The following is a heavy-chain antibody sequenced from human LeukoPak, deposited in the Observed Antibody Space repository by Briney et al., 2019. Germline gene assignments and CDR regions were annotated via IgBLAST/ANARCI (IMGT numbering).Heavy chain of an antibody. CDR1: GGSTSSYY. J-gene: IGHJ4*02. CDR2: IYYSGST. D-gene: IGHD2-15*01. Sequence: PSETLSLTCTVSGGSTSSYYWSWIRQPPGKGLEWIGYIYYSGSTNYNPSLKSRVTISVDTSKNQFSLKLSSVTAADTAMYYCARGYCSGGSCQVDYWGQGTLVTVSS. V-gene: IGHV4-59*01. CDR3: ARGYCSGGSCQVDY.